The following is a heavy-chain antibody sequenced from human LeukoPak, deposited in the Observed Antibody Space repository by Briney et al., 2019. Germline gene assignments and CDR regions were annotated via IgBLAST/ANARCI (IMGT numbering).Heavy chain of an antibody. Sequence: PGGSLRLSCAAPGFTFSSYAMHWVRQAPGKGLEWVAVISCDGSNKYYADSVKGRFTISRDNSKNTLYLQMNSLRAEDTAVYYCASYDSSGYYYRRFDYWGKGTLVTVSS. D-gene: IGHD3-22*01. CDR3: ASYDSSGYYYRRFDY. J-gene: IGHJ4*02. V-gene: IGHV3-30-3*01. CDR1: GFTFSSYA. CDR2: ISCDGSNK.